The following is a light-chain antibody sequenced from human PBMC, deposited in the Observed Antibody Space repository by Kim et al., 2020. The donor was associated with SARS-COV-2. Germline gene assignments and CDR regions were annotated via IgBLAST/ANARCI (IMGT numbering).Light chain of an antibody. Sequence: DIQMTQSPSTLSASVGDRVTITCRASQSINIWLAWYQQKPGKAPNLLIYDASNLETGVPSRFSGSGSGTQFTLTISSVQPDDFATYYCQEYKSDSWTFGQGTKVEI. CDR1: QSINIW. V-gene: IGKV1-5*01. J-gene: IGKJ1*01. CDR3: QEYKSDSWT. CDR2: DAS.